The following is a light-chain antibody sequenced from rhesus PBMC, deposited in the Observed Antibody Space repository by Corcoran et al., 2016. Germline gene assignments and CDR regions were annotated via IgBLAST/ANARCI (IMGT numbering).Light chain of an antibody. CDR2: KAS. J-gene: IGKJ1*01. CDR3: QQYSSSPWT. CDR1: QSISSW. Sequence: DIQMTQSPSSLSASVGDTVTITCRASQSISSWLAWYQQKPGKAPKLLIYKASSLESGVPSRFSGSGSGTDFTLTISSLQSEDFATYYFQQYSSSPWTFGQGTKVEIE. V-gene: IGKV1-22*01.